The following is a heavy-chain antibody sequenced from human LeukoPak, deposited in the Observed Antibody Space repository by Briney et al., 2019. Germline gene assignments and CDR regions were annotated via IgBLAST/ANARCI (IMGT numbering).Heavy chain of an antibody. D-gene: IGHD5-24*01. J-gene: IGHJ4*02. CDR2: ISYDGSNK. CDR1: GFTFSSYA. V-gene: IGHV3-30*04. Sequence: GGSLRLSCAVSGFTFSSYAMHWVRQAPVKGLEWVAVISYDGSNKYYADSVKGRFTISRDNSKNTLYLQMNSLRAEDTAVYYCARGGARWLQSIDYWGQGTLVTVSS. CDR3: ARGGARWLQSIDY.